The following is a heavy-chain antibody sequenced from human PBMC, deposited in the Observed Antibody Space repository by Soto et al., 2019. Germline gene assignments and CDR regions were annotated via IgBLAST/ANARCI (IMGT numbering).Heavy chain of an antibody. J-gene: IGHJ5*02. CDR2: VYATGTT. CDR1: GGSISKFY. D-gene: IGHD4-17*01. Sequence: QVQLQESGPGLVKPSKTLSLTCSVSGGSISKFYWSWILKTVRKVLEWMGRVYATGTTHYNTSLRSRIAMAVDIAKKPFSLRLTSVTAADTGVYYCVRDGSKTLRDWFDPWGQGILVTVSS. V-gene: IGHV4-4*07. CDR3: VRDGSKTLRDWFDP.